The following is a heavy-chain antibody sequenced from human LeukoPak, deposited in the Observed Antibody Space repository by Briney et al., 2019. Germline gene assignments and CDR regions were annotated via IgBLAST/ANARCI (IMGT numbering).Heavy chain of an antibody. Sequence: GGSLRLSCAVSGLTVSNNYMSWVRQAPGKGLEWVSVIYSGGTTYYADSVKGRFTISRDNSKNTLYLHMNSLRAEDTAVYYCARDRAPPTSWYFDYWGQGTLVIVSS. V-gene: IGHV3-66*01. CDR2: IYSGGTT. J-gene: IGHJ4*02. D-gene: IGHD2-2*01. CDR3: ARDRAPPTSWYFDY. CDR1: GLTVSNNY.